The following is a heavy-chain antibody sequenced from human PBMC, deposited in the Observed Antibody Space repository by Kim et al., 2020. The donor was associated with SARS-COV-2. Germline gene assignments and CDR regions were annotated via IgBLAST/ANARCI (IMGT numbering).Heavy chain of an antibody. Sequence: ASVKVSCKTSGYTFTNYGITWVRQAPGQGLEWMGWISGYNGNTNYAEKVKGRVTMTSDTSTGTAFMEVRSLRSDDTAVYYCARDGRVVVATSDYWGQGTLVTVSS. CDR2: ISGYNGNT. J-gene: IGHJ4*02. CDR1: GYTFTNYG. D-gene: IGHD2-15*01. V-gene: IGHV1-18*01. CDR3: ARDGRVVVATSDY.